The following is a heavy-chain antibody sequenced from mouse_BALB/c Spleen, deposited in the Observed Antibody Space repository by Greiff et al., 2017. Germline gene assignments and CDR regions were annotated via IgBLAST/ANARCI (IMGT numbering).Heavy chain of an antibody. D-gene: IGHD1-1*01. CDR3: ARSYYGSSYWYFDV. V-gene: IGHV3-8*02. J-gene: IGHJ1*01. CDR2: ISYSGST. Sequence: VQLQESGPSLVKPSQTLSLTCSVTGDSITSGYWNWIRKFPGNKLEYMGYISYSGSTYYNPSLKSRISITRDTSKNQYYLQLNSVTTEDTATYYCARSYYGSSYWYFDVWGAGTTVTVSS. CDR1: GDSITSGY.